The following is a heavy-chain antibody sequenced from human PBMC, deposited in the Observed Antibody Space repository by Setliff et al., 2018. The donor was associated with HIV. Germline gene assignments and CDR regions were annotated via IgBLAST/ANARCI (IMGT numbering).Heavy chain of an antibody. D-gene: IGHD5-18*01. CDR1: GFTFSSFG. Sequence: SLRLSCAASGFTFSSFGRHWVRQAPGKGLEWVAVIWYDGTNKYYVDPVKGRFTISRDNSKKILYLQMNSLRDEDTAVYYCAKEGTYRGYSYGYSYYLDYWGQGTLVTVSS. J-gene: IGHJ4*02. V-gene: IGHV3-33*03. CDR3: AKEGTYRGYSYGYSYYLDY. CDR2: IWYDGTNK.